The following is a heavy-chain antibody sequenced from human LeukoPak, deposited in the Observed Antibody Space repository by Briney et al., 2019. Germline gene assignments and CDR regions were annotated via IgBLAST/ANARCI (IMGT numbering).Heavy chain of an antibody. D-gene: IGHD3-10*02. J-gene: IGHJ6*04. CDR3: AELGITMIGGV. CDR2: ITNSGSSI. V-gene: IGHV3-11*04. Sequence: GGSLRLSCAASGFTFSDYYMGWIRQAPGKGLEWVSYITNSGSSIYYADSVKGRFTTSRDNAKNSLYLQMSSLRAEDTAVYYCAELGITMIGGVWGKGTTVTISS. CDR1: GFTFSDYY.